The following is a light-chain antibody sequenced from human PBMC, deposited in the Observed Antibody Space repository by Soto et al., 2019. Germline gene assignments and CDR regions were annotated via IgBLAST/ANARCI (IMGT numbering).Light chain of an antibody. J-gene: IGLJ1*01. CDR1: SSDVGSYNY. V-gene: IGLV2-14*01. CDR2: EVS. Sequence: QSALTQPASVSGPPGQSITISCTGTSSDVGSYNYVSWYQQNPGKAPKVMIYEVSNRPSGVSNRFSGSKSGNTASLTISGLQAEDEADYYCSSYTSSSTYVFGTGTKLTVL. CDR3: SSYTSSSTYV.